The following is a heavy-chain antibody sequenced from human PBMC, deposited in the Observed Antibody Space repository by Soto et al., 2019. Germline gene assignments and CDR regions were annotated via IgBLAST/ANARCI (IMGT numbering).Heavy chain of an antibody. D-gene: IGHD2-15*01. CDR2: IYWRGTQ. J-gene: IGHJ4*02. CDR3: INRGEGRRHFDY. Sequence: QITLQESGPSVVKPTQTLTLTCSFSGFSFNDSGVAVGWVRQTPSKALEWLGLIYWRGTQRYGPSLDTRVTTTKDSSKNQVVLTMSNMAPVDTGTYFCINRGEGRRHFDYRGQGALVTVSS. V-gene: IGHV2-5*05. CDR1: GFSFNDSGVA.